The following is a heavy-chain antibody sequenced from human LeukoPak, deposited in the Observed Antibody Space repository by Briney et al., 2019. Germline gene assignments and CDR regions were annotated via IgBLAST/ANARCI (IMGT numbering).Heavy chain of an antibody. J-gene: IGHJ6*02. CDR1: GGTFSSYA. D-gene: IGHD1-20*01. Sequence: ASVKVSCKASGGTFSSYAISWVRQAPGQGLEWMGRIIPILGIANYAQKFQGRVTITADKSTSTAYMELSSLRSEDTAVYYCARPVRYNWNDGQDYYYGMDVWGQGTTVTVSS. CDR3: ARPVRYNWNDGQDYYYGMDV. V-gene: IGHV1-69*04. CDR2: IIPILGIA.